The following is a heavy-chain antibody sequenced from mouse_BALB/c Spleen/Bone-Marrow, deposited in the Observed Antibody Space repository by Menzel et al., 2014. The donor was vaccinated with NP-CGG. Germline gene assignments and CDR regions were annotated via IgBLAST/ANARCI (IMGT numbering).Heavy chain of an antibody. J-gene: IGHJ3*01. CDR2: INPYNGGT. Sequence: VQLQQSGPELVKPGTSMKISCKASGYSFTGYTMNWVKQSHGKNLEWIGLINPYNGGTSYNQKFQGKATLTADTSSNTAYLQLSSLTSEDTAVYYCARLDLFAYWGQGTLVTVSA. V-gene: IGHV1-18*01. CDR3: ARLDLFAY. CDR1: GYSFTGYT.